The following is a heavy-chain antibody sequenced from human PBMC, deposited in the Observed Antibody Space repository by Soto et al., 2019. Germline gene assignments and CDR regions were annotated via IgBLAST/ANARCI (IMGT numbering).Heavy chain of an antibody. D-gene: IGHD6-19*01. CDR2: INHSGST. V-gene: IGHV4-34*01. CDR1: GGSFSGYY. Sequence: QVQLQQWGAGLLKPSETLSLTCAVYGGSFSGYYWSWIRQPPGKGLEWIGEINHSGSTNYNPSLKSRVTISVDTSKNQCSLKLSSVTAADTAVYYCARAVAGWFDYWGQGTLVTVSS. J-gene: IGHJ4*02. CDR3: ARAVAGWFDY.